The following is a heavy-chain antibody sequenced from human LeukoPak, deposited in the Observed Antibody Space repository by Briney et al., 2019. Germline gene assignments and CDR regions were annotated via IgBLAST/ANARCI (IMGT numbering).Heavy chain of an antibody. J-gene: IGHJ4*02. D-gene: IGHD5-12*01. Sequence: SETLSLTCTVSGGSISSYYWSWIRQPPGKGLEWIGYIYYSGSTNYNPSLKSRVTISVDTSKNQFSLKLSSVTAADTAVYYCALSRDGYNYSFDYWGQGTLVTVSS. CDR3: ALSRDGYNYSFDY. V-gene: IGHV4-59*12. CDR1: GGSISSYY. CDR2: IYYSGST.